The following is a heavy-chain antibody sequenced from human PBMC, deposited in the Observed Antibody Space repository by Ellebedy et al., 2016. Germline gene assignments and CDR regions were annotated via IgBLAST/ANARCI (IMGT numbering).Heavy chain of an antibody. CDR2: LYRSGNM. D-gene: IGHD6-13*01. CDR1: GFTVRDNY. J-gene: IGHJ4*02. Sequence: GGSLRLSCAVSGFTVRDNYMSWVRQAPGKGLEWVATLYRSGNMFYAGSAKGRFTISRDNSKNTLYLQMNTLRVEDTAMYYCAGDSRGGTALGTSLHYWGQGTLVIVSS. V-gene: IGHV3-53*01. CDR3: AGDSRGGTALGTSLHY.